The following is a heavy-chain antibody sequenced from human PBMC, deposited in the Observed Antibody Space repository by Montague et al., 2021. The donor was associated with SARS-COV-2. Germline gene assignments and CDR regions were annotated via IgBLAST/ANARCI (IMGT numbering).Heavy chain of an antibody. J-gene: IGHJ4*02. CDR3: ARDVVAAPGTFDY. D-gene: IGHD6-13*01. CDR1: GDSISCFY. CDR2: VSASGST. V-gene: IGHV4-4*07. Sequence: SETLSLICTVSGDSISCFYWSWIRQPAGKGLEWIGRVSASGSTNYNPSLNSRVTMSVDTSKKQFSLRLSPVTAADTAVYYCARDVVAAPGTFDYWGQGTLVTVSS.